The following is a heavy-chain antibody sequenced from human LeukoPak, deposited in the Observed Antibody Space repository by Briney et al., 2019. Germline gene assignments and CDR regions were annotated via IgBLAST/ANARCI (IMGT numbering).Heavy chain of an antibody. Sequence: SGPTLVNPTQTLTLTCTFSGFSLSTSGVGVGWIRQPPGKALEWLALIYWDDDKRYSPSLKSGLTITKDTSKNQVVLTMTNMDPVDTATYYCAHLVLSTYSSASTYYFDYWGQGTLVTVSS. J-gene: IGHJ4*02. V-gene: IGHV2-5*02. CDR1: GFSLSTSGVG. D-gene: IGHD6-19*01. CDR2: IYWDDDK. CDR3: AHLVLSTYSSASTYYFDY.